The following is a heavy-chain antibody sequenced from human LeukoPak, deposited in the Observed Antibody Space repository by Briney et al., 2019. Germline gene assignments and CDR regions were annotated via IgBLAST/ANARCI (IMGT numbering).Heavy chain of an antibody. J-gene: IGHJ4*02. CDR1: GYTFTGYY. Sequence: SVKVSRKSSGYTFTGYYMHWLRQAAGQGREGMGWINPNSGGTNYAQKCQGRVTMTRDTSISTAYMELSRLRSDDTAVYFWAGDMEVLLWFEEFNYWGQGTLVTVSS. D-gene: IGHD3-10*01. CDR3: AGDMEVLLWFEEFNY. CDR2: INPNSGGT. V-gene: IGHV1-2*02.